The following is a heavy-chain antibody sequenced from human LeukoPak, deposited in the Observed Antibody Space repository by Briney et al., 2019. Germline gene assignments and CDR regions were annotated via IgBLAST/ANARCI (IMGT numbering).Heavy chain of an antibody. Sequence: GGSLRLSCAASGFTFDDYTMHWVRQAPGKGLEWVSLISWDGGSTYYADSVKGRFTISRDNSKNSLYLQMNSLRTEDTALYYCAKSYTNYDFWSGFYFDYWGQGTLVTVSS. D-gene: IGHD3-3*01. CDR3: AKSYTNYDFWSGFYFDY. CDR1: GFTFDDYT. CDR2: ISWDGGST. V-gene: IGHV3-43*01. J-gene: IGHJ4*02.